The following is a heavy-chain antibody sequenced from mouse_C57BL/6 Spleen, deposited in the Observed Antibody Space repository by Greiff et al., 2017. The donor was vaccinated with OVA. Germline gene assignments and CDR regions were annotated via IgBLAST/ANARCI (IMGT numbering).Heavy chain of an antibody. CDR2: IRLKSDNYAT. D-gene: IGHD2-4*01. CDR3: TGGVYDYDVPYAMDY. J-gene: IGHJ4*01. V-gene: IGHV6-3*01. CDR1: GFTFSNYW. Sequence: EVMLVESGGGLVQPGGSMKLSCVASGFTFSNYWMNWVRQSPEKGLEWVAQIRLKSDNYATHYAESVKGRFTISRDDSKSSVYLQKNNLRAEDTGIDYCTGGVYDYDVPYAMDYWGQGTSVTVSS.